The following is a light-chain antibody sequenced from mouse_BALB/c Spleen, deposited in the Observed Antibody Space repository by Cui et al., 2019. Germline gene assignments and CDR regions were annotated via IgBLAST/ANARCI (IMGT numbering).Light chain of an antibody. Sequence: QLVLTQSPALMSASPGEEVTMTCSASSSVSYMYWYQQKPRSSPKPWIYLTSNLASGVPARFSGSGSGTSYSLTISSMEAEDAATYYCQQWSSNPWTFGGGTKLEIK. CDR2: LTS. CDR3: QQWSSNPWT. V-gene: IGKV4-68*01. CDR1: SSVSY. J-gene: IGKJ1*01.